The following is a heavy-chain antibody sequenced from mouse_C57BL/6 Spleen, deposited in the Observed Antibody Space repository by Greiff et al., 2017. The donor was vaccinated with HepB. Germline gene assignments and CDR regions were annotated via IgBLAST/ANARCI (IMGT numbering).Heavy chain of an antibody. V-gene: IGHV3-6*01. Sequence: EVQLQQSGPGLVKPSQSLSLTCSVTGYSITSGYYWNWIRQFPGNKLEWMGYISYDGSNNYNPSLKNRISITRDTSKNQFFLKLNSVTTEDTATYYCALYYGSSYGYFDVWGTGTTVTVSS. CDR2: ISYDGSN. D-gene: IGHD1-1*01. J-gene: IGHJ1*03. CDR3: ALYYGSSYGYFDV. CDR1: GYSITSGYY.